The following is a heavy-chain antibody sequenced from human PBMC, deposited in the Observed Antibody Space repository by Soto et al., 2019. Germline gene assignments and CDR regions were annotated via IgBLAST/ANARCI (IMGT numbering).Heavy chain of an antibody. CDR1: GFTFSSYA. D-gene: IGHD1-1*01. J-gene: IGHJ4*02. CDR2: LSGSGIST. Sequence: EVQLLESGGGLVQPGGSLRLSCAASGFTFSSYAMGWVRQAPGKGLEWVSALSGSGISTYYADSVQGRFTISRDNSKNTLYLQMNSLRAEDTAVYYCAKSLRAGSWNKKYYFDYWGQGTLVTVS. V-gene: IGHV3-23*01. CDR3: AKSLRAGSWNKKYYFDY.